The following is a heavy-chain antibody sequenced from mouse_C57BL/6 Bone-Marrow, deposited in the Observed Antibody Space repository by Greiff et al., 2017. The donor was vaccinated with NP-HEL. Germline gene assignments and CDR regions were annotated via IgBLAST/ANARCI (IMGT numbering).Heavy chain of an antibody. V-gene: IGHV1-64*01. CDR2: IHPNSGST. Sequence: QVQLQQPGAELVKPGASVKLSFKASGYTFTSYWMHWVKQRPGQGLEWIGMIHPNSGSTNYNEKFKSKATLTVDKSSSTAYMQLSSLTSEDSAVYYCARSGYYDYLFAYWGQGTLVTVSA. CDR1: GYTFTSYW. CDR3: ARSGYYDYLFAY. D-gene: IGHD2-4*01. J-gene: IGHJ3*01.